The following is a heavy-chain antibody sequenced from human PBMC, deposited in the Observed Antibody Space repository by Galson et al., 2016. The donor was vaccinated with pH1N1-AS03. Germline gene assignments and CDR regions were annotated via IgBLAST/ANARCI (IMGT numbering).Heavy chain of an antibody. D-gene: IGHD3-16*01. V-gene: IGHV3-53*01. CDR2: IYGGGDT. Sequence: QAPGKGLEWASVIYGGGDTFYADSVKGRFTISRDNSKNTVYLQVNSLRAEDTAVYYCTRDRVVVGEGWYYGMDAWGQGTTVTVPS. CDR3: TRDRVVVGEGWYYGMDA. J-gene: IGHJ6*02.